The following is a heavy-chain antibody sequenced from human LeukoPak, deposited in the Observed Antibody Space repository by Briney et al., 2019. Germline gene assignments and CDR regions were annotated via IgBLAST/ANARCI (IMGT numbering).Heavy chain of an antibody. CDR3: ARVGDYYYYFIHV. CDR1: GFTFSNYS. Sequence: GGSLRLSCAASGFTFSNYSMNWVRQAPGKGLEWVSSISSSSSYIYYANSVKGRFTISRDNAKNSLYLQMNSLRAEDTAVYYCARVGDYYYYFIHVWGKGTTVTISS. J-gene: IGHJ6*03. CDR2: ISSSSSYI. V-gene: IGHV3-21*01.